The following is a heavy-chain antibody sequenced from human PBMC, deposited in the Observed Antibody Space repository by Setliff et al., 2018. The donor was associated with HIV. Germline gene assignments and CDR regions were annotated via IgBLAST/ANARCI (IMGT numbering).Heavy chain of an antibody. J-gene: IGHJ4*02. CDR2: IDHSGST. Sequence: SETLSLTCAVYGGSLSGYHWSWIRQSPGKGLEWIGEIDHSGSTDDNPSLKSRVTISVDTSKNQFSLKLSSVSAADTAVYYCARGHPIVPTGLVSFYFDHWGQGTLVTVSS. CDR1: GGSLSGYH. CDR3: ARGHPIVPTGLVSFYFDH. D-gene: IGHD2-2*01. V-gene: IGHV4-34*01.